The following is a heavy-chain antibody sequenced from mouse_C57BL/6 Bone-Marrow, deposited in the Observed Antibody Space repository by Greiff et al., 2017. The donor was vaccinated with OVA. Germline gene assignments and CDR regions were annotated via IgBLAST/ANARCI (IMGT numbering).Heavy chain of an antibody. D-gene: IGHD4-1*01. CDR2: ISSGSSTI. J-gene: IGHJ2*01. CDR1: GFTFSDYG. Sequence: EVHLVESGGGLVKPGGSLKLSCAASGFTFSDYGMHWVRQAPEKGLEWVAYISSGSSTIYYADTVKGRFTISRDNAKNTLFLQMTSLRSEDTAMYYCARAETGTGDYWGQGTTLIVSS. CDR3: ARAETGTGDY. V-gene: IGHV5-17*01.